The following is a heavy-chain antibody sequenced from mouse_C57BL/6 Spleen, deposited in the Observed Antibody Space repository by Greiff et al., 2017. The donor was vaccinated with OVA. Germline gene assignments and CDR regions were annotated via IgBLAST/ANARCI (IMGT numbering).Heavy chain of an antibody. J-gene: IGHJ2*01. V-gene: IGHV1-54*01. D-gene: IGHD2-5*01. CDR3: AKGDHYSNYPDY. Sequence: QVQLQQSGAELVRPGTSVKVSCKASGYAFTNYLIEWVKQRPGQGLEWIGVINPGSGGTNYNEKFKGKATLTADKSSSTAYMQLSSLTSEDSAVYFCAKGDHYSNYPDYWGQGTTLTVSS. CDR1: GYAFTNYL. CDR2: INPGSGGT.